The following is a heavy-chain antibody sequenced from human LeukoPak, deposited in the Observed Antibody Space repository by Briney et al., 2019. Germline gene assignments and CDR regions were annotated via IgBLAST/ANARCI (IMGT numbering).Heavy chain of an antibody. D-gene: IGHD3-10*01. Sequence: NPSETLSLTCTVSGGSISSSSYYWGWIRQPPGKGLEWIGGIYYSGSTYYNPSLKSRVTISVDTSKNQFSLKLSSVTAADTAVYYCARHNYGSGSYDWFDPWGQGTLVTVSS. CDR3: ARHNYGSGSYDWFDP. CDR2: IYYSGST. V-gene: IGHV4-39*01. J-gene: IGHJ5*02. CDR1: GGSISSSSYY.